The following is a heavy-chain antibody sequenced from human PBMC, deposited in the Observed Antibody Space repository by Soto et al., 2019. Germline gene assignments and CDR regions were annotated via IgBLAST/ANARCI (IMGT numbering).Heavy chain of an antibody. CDR3: ARDTPGLAETNWFDP. D-gene: IGHD2-15*01. CDR2: INHSGST. J-gene: IGHJ5*02. V-gene: IGHV4-34*01. CDR1: GGAFRGYY. Sequence: PSGCLSITGAEGGGAFRGYYWSCIHQPPGKGLEWIGEINHSGSTNYNPSLKSRVTISVDTSKNQFSLKLSSATAADTAMYYCARDTPGLAETNWFDPWGQGTLVTVSS.